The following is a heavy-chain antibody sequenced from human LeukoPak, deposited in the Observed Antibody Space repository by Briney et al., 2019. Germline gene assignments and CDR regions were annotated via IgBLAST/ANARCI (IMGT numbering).Heavy chain of an antibody. CDR3: ARVGHYDILTGYSSPYYFDY. J-gene: IGHJ4*02. CDR2: INPNSGGT. V-gene: IGHV1-2*02. CDR1: GYTFTGYY. D-gene: IGHD3-9*01. Sequence: ASVKVSCKASGYTFTGYYMHWVRQAPGQGLEWMGWINPNSGGTNYAQKFQGRVTMTRDTSISTAYMELSRLRSDDTAVYYRARVGHYDILTGYSSPYYFDYWGQGTLVTVSS.